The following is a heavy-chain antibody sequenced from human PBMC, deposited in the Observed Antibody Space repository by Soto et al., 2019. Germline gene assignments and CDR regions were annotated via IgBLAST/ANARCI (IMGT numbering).Heavy chain of an antibody. CDR3: ARAQNVLHGMDV. V-gene: IGHV3-53*01. CDR1: GFTVSSNY. J-gene: IGHJ6*02. CDR2: IYSGGST. Sequence: EVQLVESGGGLIQPGGSLRRSCAASGFTVSSNYMSWFRQAPGKGLEWVSVIYSGGSTYYADSVKGRFPISRDNSKNTLYLQMNSLRAEDTAVYYCARAQNVLHGMDVWGQGTTVTVSS. D-gene: IGHD3-10*01.